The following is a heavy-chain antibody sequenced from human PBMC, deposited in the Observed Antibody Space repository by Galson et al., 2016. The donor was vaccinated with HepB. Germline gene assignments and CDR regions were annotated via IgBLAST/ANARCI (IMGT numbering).Heavy chain of an antibody. D-gene: IGHD3-9*01. CDR3: ARHPTGYPNWFDS. CDR2: IYHTGRS. CDR1: GASIISDSYN. J-gene: IGHJ5*01. Sequence: SETLSLTCTASGASIISDSYNWGWIRQPPGKGLEWIATIYHTGRSYYSPSLQSRITISVDTSKNQFSLSLRSVTTADTATYYCARHPTGYPNWFDSWGQGALVAVSS. V-gene: IGHV4-39*01.